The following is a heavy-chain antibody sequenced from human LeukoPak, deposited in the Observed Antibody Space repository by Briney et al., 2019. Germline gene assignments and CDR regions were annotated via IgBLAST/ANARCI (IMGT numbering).Heavy chain of an antibody. D-gene: IGHD2-2*01. CDR2: ISSSSSYI. Sequence: PGGSLRLSCAASGFSVSTNYMSWVRQAPGTGLEWVSSISSSSSYIYYADSVKGRFTISRDNAKKSLYLQMNSLRAEDTAVYYCAGPMGPAAIFGFDYRGQGTLVTVSS. CDR1: GFSVSTNY. CDR3: AGPMGPAAIFGFDY. J-gene: IGHJ4*02. V-gene: IGHV3-21*01.